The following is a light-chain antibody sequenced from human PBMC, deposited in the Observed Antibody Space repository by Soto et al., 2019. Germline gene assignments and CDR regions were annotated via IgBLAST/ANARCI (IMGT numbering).Light chain of an antibody. Sequence: QSALTQPASVSGSPGQSITISCTGTSSDAGGYNYVSWYQQQSGKAPKLMIHEVSNRPSGVSNRFSGSKSGNTASLTISGLQAEDEADYYCSSYTSSRAYVFGIGTQLTVL. J-gene: IGLJ1*01. CDR3: SSYTSSRAYV. CDR1: SSDAGGYNY. CDR2: EVS. V-gene: IGLV2-14*01.